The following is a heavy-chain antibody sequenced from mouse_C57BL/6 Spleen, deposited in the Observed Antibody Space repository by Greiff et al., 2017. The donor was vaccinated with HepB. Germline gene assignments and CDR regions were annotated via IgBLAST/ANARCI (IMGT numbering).Heavy chain of an antibody. D-gene: IGHD1-1*01. CDR2: IDPSDSYT. J-gene: IGHJ4*01. Sequence: VQLQQSGAELVMPGASVKLSCKASGYTFTSYWMHWVKQRPGQGLEWIGEIDPSDSYTNYNQKFKGKSTLTVDKSSSTAYMQLSSLTSEDSAVYYCARGSNYVGYAMDYWGQGTSVTVSS. CDR1: GYTFTSYW. V-gene: IGHV1-69*01. CDR3: ARGSNYVGYAMDY.